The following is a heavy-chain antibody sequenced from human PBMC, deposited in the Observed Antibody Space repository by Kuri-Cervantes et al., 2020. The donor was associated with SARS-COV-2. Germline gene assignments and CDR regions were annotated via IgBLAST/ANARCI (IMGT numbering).Heavy chain of an antibody. V-gene: IGHV1-69*10. J-gene: IGHJ6*03. CDR3: ARAVSITMVQGVTPLGDMDV. D-gene: IGHD3-10*01. Sequence: SVKVSCKASGGTFSSYAISWVRQAPGQGLEWMGGIIPIFGIANYAQKFQGRVTITADKSTSTAYMELSSLRSDDTAVYYCARAVSITMVQGVTPLGDMDVWGKGATVTVSS. CDR2: IIPIFGIA. CDR1: GGTFSSYA.